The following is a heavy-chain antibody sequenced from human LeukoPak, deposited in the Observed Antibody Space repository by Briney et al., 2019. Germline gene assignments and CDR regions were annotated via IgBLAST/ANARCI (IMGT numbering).Heavy chain of an antibody. Sequence: PGGSLXLSCAASGFTFSNAWMSWVRQAPGKGLEWVGRIKSKTDGGTTDYAAPVKGRFTISRDDSKNTLYLQMNSLKTEDTAVYYCTTGRYYYDSSGYYSFDYWGQGTLVTVSS. D-gene: IGHD3-22*01. CDR2: IKSKTDGGTT. V-gene: IGHV3-15*01. CDR3: TTGRYYYDSSGYYSFDY. J-gene: IGHJ4*02. CDR1: GFTFSNAW.